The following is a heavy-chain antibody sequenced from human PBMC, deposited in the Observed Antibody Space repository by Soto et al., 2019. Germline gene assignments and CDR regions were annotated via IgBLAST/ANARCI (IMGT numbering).Heavy chain of an antibody. V-gene: IGHV3-53*04. CDR3: ARVLDTAMVLDY. CDR1: GFTVSSNY. Sequence: SLILSCAASGFTVSSNYIRCVRQAPGKGLEWVSVIYSGGSTYYADSVKGRFTISRHNSKNTLYLQMNSLRAEDTAVYYCARVLDTAMVLDYWGQGTLVTVSS. CDR2: IYSGGST. J-gene: IGHJ4*02. D-gene: IGHD5-18*01.